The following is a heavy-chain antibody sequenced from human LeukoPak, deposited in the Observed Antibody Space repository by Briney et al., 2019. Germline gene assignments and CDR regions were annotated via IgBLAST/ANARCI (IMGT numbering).Heavy chain of an antibody. CDR3: AKDFYYDSSPI. CDR2: ISGSGGST. D-gene: IGHD3-22*01. V-gene: IGHV3-23*01. CDR1: GFTLSNHW. Sequence: GGSLRLSCAASGFTLSNHWMIWVRQAPGKGLEWVSSISGSGGSTYYADSVKGRFTISRDNSKNTLYLQMNSLRDEDTAEYYCAKDFYYDSSPIWGQGTMVTVSS. J-gene: IGHJ3*02.